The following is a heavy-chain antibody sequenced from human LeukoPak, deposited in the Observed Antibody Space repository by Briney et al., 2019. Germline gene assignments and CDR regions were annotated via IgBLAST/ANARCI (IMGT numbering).Heavy chain of an antibody. Sequence: SETLSLTCAVYGGSFSGYYWSWIRQPPGKGLEWIGEINHSGSTNYNPSLKSRVTISVDTSKNQFSLKLSSVTAADTAVYYCARLRRVTVATYNYYYLDLCGRGTLVTVSS. J-gene: IGHJ2*01. CDR1: GGSFSGYY. CDR3: ARLRRVTVATYNYYYLDL. CDR2: INHSGST. D-gene: IGHD6-19*01. V-gene: IGHV4-34*01.